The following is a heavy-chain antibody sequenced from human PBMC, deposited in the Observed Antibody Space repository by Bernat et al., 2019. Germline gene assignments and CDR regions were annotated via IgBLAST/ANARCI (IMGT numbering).Heavy chain of an antibody. CDR3: ARHRLRLGYCSGGSCLYYFDY. Sequence: QLQLQESGPGLVKPSETLSLPCTVSGGSISSSSYYWGWIRQPPGKGLEWIGSIYYSGSTYYNPSRKSPVTISVDTSKNQFSLKLSSVTAADTAVYCCARHRLRLGYCSGGSCLYYFDYWGQGTLVTVSS. J-gene: IGHJ4*02. D-gene: IGHD2-15*01. CDR2: IYYSGST. CDR1: GGSISSSSYY. V-gene: IGHV4-39*01.